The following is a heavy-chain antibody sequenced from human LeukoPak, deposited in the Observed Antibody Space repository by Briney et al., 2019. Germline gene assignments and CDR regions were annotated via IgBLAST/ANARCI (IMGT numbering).Heavy chain of an antibody. CDR1: GGSISSSSYY. Sequence: KPSETLSLTCTVSGGSISSSSYYWSWIRQPPGKGLEWIGYIYYSGSTNYNPSLKSRVTISVDTSKNQFSLKLSSVTAADTAVYYCARNDVLLWFGELLPPGGWWFDPWGQGTLVTVSS. CDR3: ARNDVLLWFGELLPPGGWWFDP. CDR2: IYYSGST. D-gene: IGHD3-10*01. V-gene: IGHV4-61*01. J-gene: IGHJ5*02.